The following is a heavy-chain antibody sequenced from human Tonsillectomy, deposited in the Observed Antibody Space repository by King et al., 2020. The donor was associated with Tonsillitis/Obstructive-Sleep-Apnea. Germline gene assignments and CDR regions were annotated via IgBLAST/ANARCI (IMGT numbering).Heavy chain of an antibody. CDR2: IYYSGST. Sequence: QLQESGPGLVKPSQTLSLTCTVSGGSISSGGYYWSWIRQHPGKGLEWIGYIYYSGSTYYNPSLKSRVTISVDTFKNQFSLKLSSVTAADTAVYYCARGQYDFWRNWFDPWGQGTLVTVSS. CDR3: ARGQYDFWRNWFDP. V-gene: IGHV4-31*03. J-gene: IGHJ5*02. CDR1: GGSISSGGYY. D-gene: IGHD3-3*01.